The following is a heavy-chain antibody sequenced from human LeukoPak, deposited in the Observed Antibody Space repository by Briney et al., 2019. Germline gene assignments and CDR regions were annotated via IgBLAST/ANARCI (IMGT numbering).Heavy chain of an antibody. V-gene: IGHV1-69*13. J-gene: IGHJ6*03. CDR3: ARDHMVYYYMDV. D-gene: IGHD3-10*01. CDR1: GGTFSSYA. CDR2: IIPIFGTA. Sequence: ASVKVSCKASGGTFSSYAISWVRQAPGQGLEWMGGIIPIFGTANYAQKFQGRVTITADESTSTAYMELSSLRSEDTAVYYCARDHMVYYYMDVWGKGTTVTVSS.